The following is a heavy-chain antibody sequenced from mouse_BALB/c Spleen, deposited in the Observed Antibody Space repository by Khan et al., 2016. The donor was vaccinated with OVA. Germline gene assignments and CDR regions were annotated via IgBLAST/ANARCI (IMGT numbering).Heavy chain of an antibody. CDR2: ILPGSGRN. V-gene: IGHV1-9*01. CDR3: ARGNYYGSSSWFGY. Sequence: VQLQESGAELMKPGASVKISCKATGYTFSSYWIEWVKQRPGHGLEWIGEILPGSGRNNYNEKFKGKATFTADTSSNTAYMQLSNLTSDDSAVDYCARGNYYGSSSWFGYWGQGTLVTVSA. J-gene: IGHJ3*01. D-gene: IGHD1-1*01. CDR1: GYTFSSYW.